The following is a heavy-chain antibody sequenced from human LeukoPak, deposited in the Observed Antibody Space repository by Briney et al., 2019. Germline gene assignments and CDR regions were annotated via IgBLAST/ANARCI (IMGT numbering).Heavy chain of an antibody. CDR1: GFTFSSYW. V-gene: IGHV3-7*01. J-gene: IGHJ3*02. Sequence: GGSLRLSCAASGFTFSSYWMSWVRQAPGKGLEWVTNIKQDGSEIYYVDSVKGRFTISRDNAKNSLYLQMNSLRAEDTAVYYCTRNYGGQGDNTFDIWGQGTTVTVSS. CDR2: IKQDGSEI. D-gene: IGHD4-23*01. CDR3: TRNYGGQGDNTFDI.